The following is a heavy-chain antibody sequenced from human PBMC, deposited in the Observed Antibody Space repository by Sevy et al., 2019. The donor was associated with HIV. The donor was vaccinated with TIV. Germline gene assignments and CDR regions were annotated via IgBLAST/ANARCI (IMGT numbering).Heavy chain of an antibody. CDR1: GFSLSDYA. CDR2: ISFDGGNT. D-gene: IGHD5-12*01. V-gene: IGHV3-30-3*01. J-gene: IGHJ4*02. CDR3: ARGPYNSGLRFDF. Sequence: GGSLRLSCVASGFSLSDYAMHWVRQGADKGLAWVAVISFDGGNTYYSDAVEGRFTISRDNSKNTVFLQMNSLSPDDTALYYCARGPYNSGLRFDFWGQGTLVTVSS.